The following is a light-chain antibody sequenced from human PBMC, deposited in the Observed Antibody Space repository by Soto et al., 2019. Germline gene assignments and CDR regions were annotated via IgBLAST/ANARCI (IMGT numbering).Light chain of an antibody. Sequence: ENGLTHSPGTVSLSPGERASLSCRASQSVSSSYLAWYQQKPGQAPRLLIYGASSRATGIPDRFSGSGSGTDFTLTISRLEPEDFAVYYCQQYGSSPWTFGQGTKVDI. CDR3: QQYGSSPWT. J-gene: IGKJ1*01. V-gene: IGKV3-20*01. CDR1: QSVSSSY. CDR2: GAS.